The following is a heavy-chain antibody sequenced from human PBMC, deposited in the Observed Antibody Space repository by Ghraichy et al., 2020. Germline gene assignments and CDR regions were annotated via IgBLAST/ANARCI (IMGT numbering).Heavy chain of an antibody. Sequence: SETLSLTCAVYGGSFSGYYWSWIRQPPGKGLEWIGEINHSGSTNYNPSLKSRVTISVDTSKNQFSLKLSSVTAADTAVYYCVGFGGRYYYYGMDVWGQGTTVTVSS. D-gene: IGHD3-10*01. CDR1: GGSFSGYY. J-gene: IGHJ6*02. V-gene: IGHV4-34*01. CDR3: VGFGGRYYYYGMDV. CDR2: INHSGST.